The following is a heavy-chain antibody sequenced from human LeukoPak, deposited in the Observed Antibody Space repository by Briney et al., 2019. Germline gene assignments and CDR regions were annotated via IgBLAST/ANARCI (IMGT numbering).Heavy chain of an antibody. CDR1: GYSISSGYY. CDR3: ARSSGSYYVGAFDI. CDR2: IYHSGST. V-gene: IGHV4-38-2*02. J-gene: IGHJ3*02. Sequence: SETLSLTCTVSGYSISSGYYWGWIRQPPGKGLEWIGTIYHSGSTYYNPSLKSRVTISVDTSKNQFSLKLSSVTAADTAVYYCARSSGSYYVGAFDIWGQGTMVTVSS. D-gene: IGHD1-26*01.